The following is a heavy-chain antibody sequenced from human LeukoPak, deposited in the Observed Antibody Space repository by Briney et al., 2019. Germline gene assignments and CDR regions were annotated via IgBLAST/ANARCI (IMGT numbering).Heavy chain of an antibody. CDR3: AREYYYGSGSYFVFDY. J-gene: IGHJ4*02. V-gene: IGHV1-69*13. D-gene: IGHD3-10*01. CDR1: GYTFTGYY. CDR2: LIPIFGTA. Sequence: ASVKVSCKASGYTFTGYYMHWVRQAPGQGLEWMGGLIPIFGTANYAQKFQGRVTITADESTSTAYMELSSLRSEDTAVYYCAREYYYGSGSYFVFDYWGQGTLVTVSS.